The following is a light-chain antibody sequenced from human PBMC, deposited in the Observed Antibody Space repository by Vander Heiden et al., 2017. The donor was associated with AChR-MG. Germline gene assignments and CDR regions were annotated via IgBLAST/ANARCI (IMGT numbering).Light chain of an antibody. J-gene: IGLJ1*01. Sequence: QSALTQPPSVSGAPGQRVNISCTGSRSNIGAGNDVQWHQQLQGVAHKLLIFGNINRLSGVPDRSAGSKSGTSASLAITGLQPEDEADYYCQSYDTSLSGLYVFGTGTKVTVL. CDR1: RSNIGAGND. CDR2: GNI. CDR3: QSYDTSLSGLYV. V-gene: IGLV1-40*01.